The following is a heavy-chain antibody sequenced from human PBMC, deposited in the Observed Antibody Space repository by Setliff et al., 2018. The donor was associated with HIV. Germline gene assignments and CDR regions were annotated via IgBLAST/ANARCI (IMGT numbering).Heavy chain of an antibody. CDR1: GYSFVDFW. CDR3: VRYIGAAAGYIDH. V-gene: IGHV5-51*01. D-gene: IGHD6-25*01. Sequence: GESLKISCYLSGYSFVDFWIGWVRQMPGKGLEWVGFIYPGDSDSRYSPSFRGQVTISADKSTTTAYLDWASLKASDTAMYYCVRYIGAAAGYIDHWGQGTLVTVSS. J-gene: IGHJ4*02. CDR2: IYPGDSDS.